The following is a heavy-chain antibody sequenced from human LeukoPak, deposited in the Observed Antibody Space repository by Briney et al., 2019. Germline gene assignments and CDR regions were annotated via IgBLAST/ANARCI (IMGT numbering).Heavy chain of an antibody. Sequence: SETLSLTCTVSGGSVSSGSYYWTWIRQPPGKGLEWIGYIYYSGNTKYNPSLKSRVTISGDTSKSQFSLKLSSVTAADTAVYYCARVYGYNYWYFDIWGRGTLVTVSS. CDR2: IYYSGNT. CDR3: ARVYGYNYWYFDI. D-gene: IGHD5-24*01. CDR1: GGSVSSGSYY. J-gene: IGHJ2*01. V-gene: IGHV4-61*01.